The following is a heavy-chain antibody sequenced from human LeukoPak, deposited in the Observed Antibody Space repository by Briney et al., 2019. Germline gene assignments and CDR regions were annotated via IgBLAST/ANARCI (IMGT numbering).Heavy chain of an antibody. CDR1: GYTFTGYY. CDR3: ARAGWLLYSGYYYYYGMDV. V-gene: IGHV1-2*02. D-gene: IGHD5-12*01. J-gene: IGHJ6*02. CDR2: INPNSGGT. Sequence: EASVKVSCKASGYTFTGYYMHWVRQAPGQGLEWMGWINPNSGGTNYAQKFQGRVTMTRDTSISTAYMELSRLGSDDTAVYYCARAGWLLYSGYYYYYGMDVWGQGTTVTVSS.